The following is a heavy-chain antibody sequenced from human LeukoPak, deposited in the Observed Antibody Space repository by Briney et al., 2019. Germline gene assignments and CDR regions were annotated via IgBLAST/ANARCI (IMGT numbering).Heavy chain of an antibody. D-gene: IGHD3-9*01. J-gene: IGHJ5*02. CDR1: GFTFSSYE. Sequence: GGSLRLSCAASGFTFSSYEMNWVRQAPGKGLEWVSYISSSGSTIYYADSVKGRFTISRDNFKNTLYLQMNSLRAEDTAVYYCAKDMYDILTGYDIGRDNWFDPWGQGTLASVSS. CDR3: AKDMYDILTGYDIGRDNWFDP. CDR2: ISSSGSTI. V-gene: IGHV3-48*03.